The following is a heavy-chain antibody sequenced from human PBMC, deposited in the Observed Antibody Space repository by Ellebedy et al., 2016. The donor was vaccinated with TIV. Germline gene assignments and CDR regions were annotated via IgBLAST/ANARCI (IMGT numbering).Heavy chain of an antibody. Sequence: MPSETLSLTCDAYGGSFSAYDWTWIRRPPGKGLEWIGEISHTGSSNYNPSLKSRLTISVDTSKNQFSLNLSSVTAADTAVYYCARGLARDYWGQGTLVTVSS. CDR1: GGSFSAYD. J-gene: IGHJ4*02. CDR2: ISHTGSS. V-gene: IGHV4-34*01. CDR3: ARGLARDY.